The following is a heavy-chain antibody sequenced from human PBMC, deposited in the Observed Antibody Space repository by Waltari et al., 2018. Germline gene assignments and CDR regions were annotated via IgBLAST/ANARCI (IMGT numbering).Heavy chain of an antibody. J-gene: IGHJ4*02. CDR3: ARAPRITGTASGGYYFDY. V-gene: IGHV4-4*07. CDR1: GGSISSYY. D-gene: IGHD1-20*01. CDR2: IYTSGST. Sequence: QVQLQESGPGLVKPSETLSLTCTVSGGSISSYYWSWIRQPAGEGLEWIGRIYTSGSTNYNPSLKSRVTMSVDTSKNQFSLKLSSVTAADTAVYYCARAPRITGTASGGYYFDYWGQGTLVTVSS.